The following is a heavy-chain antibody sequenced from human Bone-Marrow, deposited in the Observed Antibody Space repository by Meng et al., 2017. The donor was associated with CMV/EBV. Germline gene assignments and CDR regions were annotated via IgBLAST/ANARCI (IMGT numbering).Heavy chain of an antibody. Sequence: GESLKISCAASGFMFDTYSLHWVRQAPGKGLEWLTFISYDGNSEYCADSVKGRFTISRDNSWNTLFLQMRSLRTEDTAVYYCARGPRSGVVIDFFDYWGQGTRVTVYS. J-gene: IGHJ4*02. CDR3: ARGPRSGVVIDFFDY. CDR2: ISYDGNSE. V-gene: IGHV3-30*04. CDR1: GFMFDTYS. D-gene: IGHD3-3*01.